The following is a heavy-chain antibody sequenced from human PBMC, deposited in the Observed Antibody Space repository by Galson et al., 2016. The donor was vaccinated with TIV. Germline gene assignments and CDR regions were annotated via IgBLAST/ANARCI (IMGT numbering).Heavy chain of an antibody. Sequence: AASGFTFGSYVMHWVRQAPGKGLEWVSSVSGSGLSTYYADSVKGRFTISRHTSKNMVYLQMNSLRAEDTAIYYCAKDTVKGPQGGFFHHWGQGTLATVSS. CDR1: GFTFGSYV. CDR2: VSGSGLST. V-gene: IGHV3-23*01. D-gene: IGHD3-16*01. CDR3: AKDTVKGPQGGFFHH. J-gene: IGHJ4*02.